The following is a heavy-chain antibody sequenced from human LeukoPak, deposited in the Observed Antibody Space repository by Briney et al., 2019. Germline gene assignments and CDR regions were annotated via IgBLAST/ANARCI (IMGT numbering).Heavy chain of an antibody. V-gene: IGHV3-21*01. CDR1: GFTFSSYS. CDR2: ISSSSSYI. CDR3: ASDPDMYSGSFSDY. D-gene: IGHD1-26*01. J-gene: IGHJ4*02. Sequence: PGGSLRLSCAASGFTFSSYSMNWVRQAPGKGLEWVSFISSSSSYIYYADSVKGRFTISRDNAKNSLYLQMNSLRAEDTAVYYCASDPDMYSGSFSDYWGQGTLVTVSS.